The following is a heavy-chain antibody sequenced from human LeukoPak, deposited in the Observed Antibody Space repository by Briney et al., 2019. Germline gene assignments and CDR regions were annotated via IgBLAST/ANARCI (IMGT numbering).Heavy chain of an antibody. CDR2: ISHDGSNK. J-gene: IGHJ4*02. CDR3: AKDRGGSYYVSDY. V-gene: IGHV3-30*18. D-gene: IGHD1-26*01. Sequence: GRSLRLSCAASGFTFSSYGMHWVRQAPGKGLEWVAVISHDGSNKYYADSVKGRFTISRDNSKNTLSLQMNSLRADDTAVYYCAKDRGGSYYVSDYWGQGTLVTVSS. CDR1: GFTFSSYG.